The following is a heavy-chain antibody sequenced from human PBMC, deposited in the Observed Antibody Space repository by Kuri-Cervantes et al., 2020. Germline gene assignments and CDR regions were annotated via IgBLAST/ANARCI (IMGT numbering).Heavy chain of an antibody. CDR1: GFTFSDHY. Sequence: LSLTCAASGFTFSDHYMSWIRQAPGKGLEWVSYISSSGSTIYYADSMKGRFTISRDNAKNSLYLQMNSLRSEDTAVYYCARVGIAVAGRQYFQHWGQGTLVTVSS. D-gene: IGHD6-19*01. CDR2: ISSSGSTI. CDR3: ARVGIAVAGRQYFQH. V-gene: IGHV3-11*01. J-gene: IGHJ1*01.